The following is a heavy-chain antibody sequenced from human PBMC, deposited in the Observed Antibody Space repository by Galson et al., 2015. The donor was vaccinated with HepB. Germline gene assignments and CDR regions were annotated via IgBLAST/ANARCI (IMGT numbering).Heavy chain of an antibody. Sequence: SVKVSCKASGYTFTSYGISWVRQAPGQGLEWMGWISAYNGNTNYAQKLQGRVTMTTDTSTSTAYMELRSLRSDATAVYYCARDHSGSYIYWYFDLWGRGTLVTVSS. J-gene: IGHJ2*01. V-gene: IGHV1-18*01. CDR1: GYTFTSYG. CDR2: ISAYNGNT. D-gene: IGHD1-26*01. CDR3: ARDHSGSYIYWYFDL.